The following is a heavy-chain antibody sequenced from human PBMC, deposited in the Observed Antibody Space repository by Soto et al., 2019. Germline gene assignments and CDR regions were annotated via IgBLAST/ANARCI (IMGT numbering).Heavy chain of an antibody. CDR3: ARRASR. D-gene: IGHD1-26*01. J-gene: IGHJ3*01. CDR2: IHPSGQPI. V-gene: IGHV3-48*03. CDR1: GFTFSSSE. Sequence: EVQLVESGGGSVQPGGSLRLSCAVSGFTFSSSEVYWVRQAPGKGLEWISYIHPSGQPIFYADSVKGRFTISRDNANNSLFLQMNSLRAEDTAVYYCARRASRWGQGTMVTVSS.